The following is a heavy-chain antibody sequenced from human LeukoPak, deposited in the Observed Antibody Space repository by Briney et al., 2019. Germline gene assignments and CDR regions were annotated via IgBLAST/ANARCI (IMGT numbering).Heavy chain of an antibody. V-gene: IGHV3-30*18. CDR2: ISNDGSNK. D-gene: IGHD3-22*01. CDR3: AKAVDSRGYLFFDY. Sequence: GGSLRLSCAASGFTFSSYGMHWVRQAPGKGLEWVAVISNDGSNKYYADSVKGRFTISRDNSKNTLYLQMNSLRAEDTAVYYCAKAVDSRGYLFFDYWGQGTLVTVSS. CDR1: GFTFSSYG. J-gene: IGHJ4*02.